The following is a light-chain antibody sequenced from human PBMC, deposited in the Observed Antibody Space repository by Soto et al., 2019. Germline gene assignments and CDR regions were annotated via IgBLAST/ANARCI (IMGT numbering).Light chain of an antibody. CDR1: QSVANY. CDR3: QQSDNTPRA. CDR2: AAS. J-gene: IGKJ2*01. Sequence: DIQMTQSPSSLSASVGDRVTITCRASQSVANYLNWYQQKPGKAPKLLIYAASSLQSGVSSRFSGSGSGTDFTLTISSLQPEDSATYYCQQSDNTPRAFGQGTKLEIK. V-gene: IGKV1-39*01.